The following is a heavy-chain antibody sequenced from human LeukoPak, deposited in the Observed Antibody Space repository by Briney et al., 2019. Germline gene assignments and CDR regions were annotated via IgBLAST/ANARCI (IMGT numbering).Heavy chain of an antibody. J-gene: IGHJ5*02. CDR3: ARGGNYWPQWWFDP. CDR2: IYYTGST. V-gene: IGHV4-59*01. Sequence: SETLSLTCTVSGDSISSFYWSWIRQPPGKGLEWIGYIYYTGSTSYNPSLKSRVTMSLDASKNQFSLELNSVTPADTAVYYCARGGNYWPQWWFDPWGRGTPVSVSS. CDR1: GDSISSFY. D-gene: IGHD1-26*01.